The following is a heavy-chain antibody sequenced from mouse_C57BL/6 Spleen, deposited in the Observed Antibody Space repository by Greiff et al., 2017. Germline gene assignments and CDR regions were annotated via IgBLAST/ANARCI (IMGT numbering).Heavy chain of an antibody. D-gene: IGHD1-2*01. CDR1: GYTFTSYW. V-gene: IGHV1-52*01. CDR3: AREGITTAFDY. Sequence: QVQLQQPGAELVRPGSSVKLSCKASGYTFTSYWMHWVKQRPIQGLEWIGNIDPSDSETHYNQKFKDKATLTVDKSSSTAYLQLSSLTSEDSAGYYCAREGITTAFDYGGQGTTLTVSS. CDR2: IDPSDSET. J-gene: IGHJ2*01.